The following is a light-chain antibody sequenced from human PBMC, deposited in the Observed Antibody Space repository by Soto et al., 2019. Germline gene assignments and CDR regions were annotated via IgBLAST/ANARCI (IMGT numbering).Light chain of an antibody. CDR1: QSVSSN. CDR2: GAS. J-gene: IGKJ1*01. CDR3: QQYNNGPRT. V-gene: IGKV3-15*01. Sequence: EIVMTQSPATLSVSPGERATLSCRASQSVSSNLAWYQQKPGQAPRLLIYGASTRATGIPARFSGSVSRTEFTLTISSLQSEDFAVYYCQQYNNGPRTFGQGTKVEIK.